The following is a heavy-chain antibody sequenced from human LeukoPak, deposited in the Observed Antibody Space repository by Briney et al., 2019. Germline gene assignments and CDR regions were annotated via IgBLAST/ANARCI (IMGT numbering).Heavy chain of an antibody. J-gene: IGHJ4*02. D-gene: IGHD6-19*01. Sequence: GGSLRLSCAASGFTFSDYYMSWIRQAPGKGLEWVANIKQDGSEKNYVDSVKGRFTISRDNAKNSLYLQMNSLRAEDTAVYYCARHSNGWSEGTYWGQGTLVIVTS. CDR1: GFTFSDYY. CDR3: ARHSNGWSEGTY. V-gene: IGHV3-7*03. CDR2: IKQDGSEK.